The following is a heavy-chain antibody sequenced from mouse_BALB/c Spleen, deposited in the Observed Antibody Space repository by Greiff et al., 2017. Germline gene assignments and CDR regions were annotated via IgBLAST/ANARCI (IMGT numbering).Heavy chain of an antibody. CDR2: ISSGSSTI. D-gene: IGHD2-1*01. CDR3: ARNGNYYPWFAY. V-gene: IGHV5-17*02. CDR1: GFTFSSFG. Sequence: EVQGVESGGGLVQPGGSRKLSCAASGFTFSSFGMHWVRQAPEKGLEWVAYISSGSSTIYYADTVKGRFTISRDNPKNTLFLQMTSLRSEDTAMYYCARNGNYYPWFAYWGQGTLVTVSA. J-gene: IGHJ3*01.